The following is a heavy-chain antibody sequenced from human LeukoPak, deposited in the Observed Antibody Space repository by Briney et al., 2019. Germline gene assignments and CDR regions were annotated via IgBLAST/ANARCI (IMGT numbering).Heavy chain of an antibody. V-gene: IGHV3-23*01. D-gene: IGHD3-10*01. CDR3: AKGSAQYYFDS. CDR2: IIESGEST. Sequence: GGSLRLSCAASGFTFETFGMHWVRQAPGKGLEWVSAIIESGESTYYTDSVKGRFTISRDNSKNTLYLQMNSLRAEDTAFYYCAKGSAQYYFDSWGQGTLVTVSS. CDR1: GFTFETFG. J-gene: IGHJ4*02.